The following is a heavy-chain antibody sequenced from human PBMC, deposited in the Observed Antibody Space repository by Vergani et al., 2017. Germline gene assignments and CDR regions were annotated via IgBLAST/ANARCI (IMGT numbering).Heavy chain of an antibody. CDR2: ISSSSSYI. CDR1: GFTFSSYS. J-gene: IGHJ4*02. V-gene: IGHV3-21*01. D-gene: IGHD3-3*01. CDR3: ARGEVTICGVVTH. Sequence: EVQLVESGGGLVKPGGSLRLSCAASGFTFSSYSMHWVRQAPGKGLEWVSSISSSSSYIYYADSVKGRFTISRDNAKNSLYLQMNSLRAEDTAVYYCARGEVTICGVVTHWGQGTLVTVSS.